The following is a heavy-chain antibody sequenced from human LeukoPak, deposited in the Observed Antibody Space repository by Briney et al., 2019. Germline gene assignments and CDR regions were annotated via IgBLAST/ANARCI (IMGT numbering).Heavy chain of an antibody. J-gene: IGHJ4*02. CDR2: ISHSGST. CDR3: ARHDGGGY. Sequence: SETLSLTCAVYGGSFSAYYWSWIRQPPGKGLEWIGEISHSGSTNYNPSLKSRVTISVDTSKNQFSLKLSSVTAADTAVNYCARHDGGGYWGQGTLVTVSS. V-gene: IGHV4-34*01. CDR1: GGSFSAYY.